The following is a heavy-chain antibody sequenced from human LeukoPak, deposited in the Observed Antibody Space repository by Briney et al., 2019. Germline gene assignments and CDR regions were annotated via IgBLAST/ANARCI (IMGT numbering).Heavy chain of an antibody. J-gene: IGHJ3*02. CDR1: GGTFISYA. CDR2: IIPIFGTA. V-gene: IGHV1-69*13. Sequence: SVKVSCKASGGTFISYAFSWVRQAPGQGLEWMGGIIPIFGTANYAQKFQGRVTITADESTSTAYMELSSLRSEDTAVYYCARARSPKPAYDKQDAFDIWGQGTMVTVSS. CDR3: ARARSPKPAYDKQDAFDI. D-gene: IGHD3-22*01.